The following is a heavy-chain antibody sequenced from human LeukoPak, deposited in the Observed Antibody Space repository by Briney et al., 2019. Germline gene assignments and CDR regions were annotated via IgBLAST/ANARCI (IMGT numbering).Heavy chain of an antibody. J-gene: IGHJ6*03. Sequence: SETLSLTCAVYGGSFSGYYWSWIRQPPGKGLEWIGETNHSGSTNYNPSLKSRVTISVDTSKNQFSLKLSSVTAADTAVYYCARVPKCYDFWSGSNYMDVWGKGTTVTVSS. CDR2: TNHSGST. V-gene: IGHV4-34*01. D-gene: IGHD3-3*01. CDR1: GGSFSGYY. CDR3: ARVPKCYDFWSGSNYMDV.